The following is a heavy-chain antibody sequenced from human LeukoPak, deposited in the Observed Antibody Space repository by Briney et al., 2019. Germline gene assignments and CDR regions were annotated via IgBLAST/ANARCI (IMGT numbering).Heavy chain of an antibody. CDR3: ARDHRFGELLGLLDY. V-gene: IGHV3-33*01. D-gene: IGHD3-10*01. J-gene: IGHJ4*02. Sequence: GSLRLSCAASGFTFSSYGMHWVRQAPGKGLEWVAVIWYDGSNKYYADSVKGRFTISRDNSKNTLYLQMNSLRAEDTAVYYCARDHRFGELLGLLDYWGQGTLVTVSS. CDR2: IWYDGSNK. CDR1: GFTFSSYG.